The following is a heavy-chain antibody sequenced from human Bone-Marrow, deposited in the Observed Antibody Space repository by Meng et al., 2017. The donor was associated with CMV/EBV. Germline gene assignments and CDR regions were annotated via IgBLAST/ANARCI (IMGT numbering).Heavy chain of an antibody. Sequence: GGSLRLSCAASGFTFSTYHMHWVRQAPGKGLEWVAFIHYDGSDEYYADSVRGRFTISRDNSKSTLYLQMSSLRAEDTAVYYCAKDPLEYTSASRGGWFDPWGRGTRVTGYS. CDR3: AKDPLEYTSASRGGWFDP. CDR1: GFTFSTYH. D-gene: IGHD6-25*01. CDR2: IHYDGSDE. V-gene: IGHV3-30*02. J-gene: IGHJ5*02.